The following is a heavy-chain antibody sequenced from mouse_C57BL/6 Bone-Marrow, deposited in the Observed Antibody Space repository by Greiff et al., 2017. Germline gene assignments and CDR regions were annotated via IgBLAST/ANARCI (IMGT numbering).Heavy chain of an antibody. CDR3: ARSEGYGYDEGPFAY. V-gene: IGHV1-55*01. J-gene: IGHJ3*01. CDR1: GYTFTSYW. Sequence: QVQLQQPGAELVKPGASVKMSCKASGYTFTSYWITWVKQRPGQGLEWIGDIYPTSGRTNYNEKFKSKAILTVDTSSNTAYMQLSSLTSEDSAVYYCARSEGYGYDEGPFAYWGQGTLVTVSA. CDR2: IYPTSGRT. D-gene: IGHD2-2*01.